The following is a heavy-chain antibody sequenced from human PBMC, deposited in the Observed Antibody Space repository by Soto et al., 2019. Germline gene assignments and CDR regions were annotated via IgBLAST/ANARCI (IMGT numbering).Heavy chain of an antibody. J-gene: IGHJ4*02. D-gene: IGHD3-22*01. Sequence: SVKVCFKASGGPFSSYAISWVRQAPGQGLEWMGGIIPIFGTANYAQKFQGRVTITADKSTSTAYMELSSLRSEDTAVYYCARDQYYYDSSGYYSDWGQGTLVTVSS. CDR3: ARDQYYYDSSGYYSD. CDR2: IIPIFGTA. CDR1: GGPFSSYA. V-gene: IGHV1-69*06.